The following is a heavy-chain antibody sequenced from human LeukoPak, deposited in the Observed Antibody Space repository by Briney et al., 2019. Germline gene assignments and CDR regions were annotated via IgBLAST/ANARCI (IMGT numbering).Heavy chain of an antibody. V-gene: IGHV3-53*04. J-gene: IGHJ4*02. CDR2: IYSGGST. D-gene: IGHD1-26*01. CDR1: GFTVSSNY. Sequence: GGSLRLSCAASGFTVSSNYMSWARQAPGNGLEWVSVIYSGGSTYYADSVKGRFTISRHNSKNTLYLQTNSLRAEDTAVYYCARGPYSGSYYFDYWGQGTLVTVSS. CDR3: ARGPYSGSYYFDY.